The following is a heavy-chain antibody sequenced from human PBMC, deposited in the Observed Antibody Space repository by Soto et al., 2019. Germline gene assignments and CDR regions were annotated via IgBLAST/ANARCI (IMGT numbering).Heavy chain of an antibody. Sequence: GGSLRLSCAASGFTFSSYSMNWVRQAPGKGLEWVSSISSSSSYIYYADSVKGRFTISRDNAKNSPYLQMNSLRAEDTAVYYCARDALAVAGTRWFDPWGQGTLVTVSS. CDR1: GFTFSSYS. CDR3: ARDALAVAGTRWFDP. V-gene: IGHV3-21*01. CDR2: ISSSSSYI. D-gene: IGHD6-19*01. J-gene: IGHJ5*02.